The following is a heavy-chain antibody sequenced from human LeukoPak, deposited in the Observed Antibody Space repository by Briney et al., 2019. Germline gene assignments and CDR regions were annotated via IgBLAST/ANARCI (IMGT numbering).Heavy chain of an antibody. CDR2: IYHSEST. D-gene: IGHD6-19*01. J-gene: IGHJ4*02. CDR1: GYSITSGYY. Sequence: PSETLSLTCAVSGYSITSGYYWGWIRQPPGKGLEWIGSIYHSESTYYNPSLKSRVTISVDTSKNQFSLKLSSVTAADTAVYYCARVGSGWYSYYFDYWGQGTLVTVSS. CDR3: ARVGSGWYSYYFDY. V-gene: IGHV4-38-2*01.